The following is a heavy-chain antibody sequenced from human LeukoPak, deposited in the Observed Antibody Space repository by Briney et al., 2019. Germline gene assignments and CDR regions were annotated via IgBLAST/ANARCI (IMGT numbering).Heavy chain of an antibody. CDR1: GYSISSGYY. J-gene: IGHJ4*02. CDR3: AREGSGYDSPYYFDY. V-gene: IGHV4-38-2*02. CDR2: IYHSGST. D-gene: IGHD5-12*01. Sequence: SETLSLTCAVSGYSISSGYYWGWIRQPPGKGLEWIGSIYHSGSTYYNPSLESRVTISVDTSKNQFSLKLSSVTAADTAVYYCAREGSGYDSPYYFDYWGQGTLVTVSS.